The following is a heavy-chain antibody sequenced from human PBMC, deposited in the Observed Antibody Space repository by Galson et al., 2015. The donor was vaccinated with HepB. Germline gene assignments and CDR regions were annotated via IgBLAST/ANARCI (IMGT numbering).Heavy chain of an antibody. J-gene: IGHJ4*02. CDR1: GFTFSSCG. CDR3: AKVSEVVISYFDS. CDR2: IRHDGGNR. V-gene: IGHV3-30*02. D-gene: IGHD3-22*01. Sequence: SLRLSCAASGFTFSSCGMHWVRQAPGKGLEWVAFIRHDGGNRYYTDSVKGRFTISRDNSKNTLSLQMNTLRVEDTAVYNCAKVSEVVISYFDSWGQGTLVTVSS.